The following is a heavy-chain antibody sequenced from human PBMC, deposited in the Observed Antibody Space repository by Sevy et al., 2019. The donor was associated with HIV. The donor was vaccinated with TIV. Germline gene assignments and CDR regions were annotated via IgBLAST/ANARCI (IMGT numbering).Heavy chain of an antibody. CDR1: GFDVSNNY. CDR2: IYTGGST. V-gene: IGHV3-53*01. D-gene: IGHD3-16*01. J-gene: IGHJ2*01. CDR3: SGDHWGVQDWYFDL. Sequence: GGSLRLSCAASGFDVSNNYMSWVRQAPGKGLEWVSGIYTGGSTYYEESVTGRFTRSRDTSKNTVYLQMDSLSAEDTAVYYCSGDHWGVQDWYFDLWGRGTLVTVSS.